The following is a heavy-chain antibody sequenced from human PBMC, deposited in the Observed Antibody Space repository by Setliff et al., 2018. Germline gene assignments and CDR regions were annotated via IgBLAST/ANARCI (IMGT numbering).Heavy chain of an antibody. D-gene: IGHD4-17*01. CDR2: ISSSSSYI. Sequence: VASVKVSCAASGFTFSSYSMNWVRQAPGKGLEWVSSISSSSSYIYYADSVKGRFTISRDNAKNSLYLQMNSLRAEDTAVYYCARDGNYGDYPLDYWGQGTLVTVSS. J-gene: IGHJ4*02. CDR1: GFTFSSYS. V-gene: IGHV3-21*01. CDR3: ARDGNYGDYPLDY.